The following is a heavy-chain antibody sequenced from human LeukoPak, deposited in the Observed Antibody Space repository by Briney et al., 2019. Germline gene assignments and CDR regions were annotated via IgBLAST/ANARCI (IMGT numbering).Heavy chain of an antibody. Sequence: SETLSLTCTVSGGSISSGGYYWSWIRQHPGKGLEWIGYIYYSGSTYCNPSLKSRVTISVDTSKNQFSLKLSSVTAADTAVYYCARAPVLRYFDWSTSAWYFDLWGRGTLVTVSS. D-gene: IGHD3-9*01. CDR3: ARAPVLRYFDWSTSAWYFDL. CDR1: GGSISSGGYY. J-gene: IGHJ2*01. V-gene: IGHV4-31*03. CDR2: IYYSGST.